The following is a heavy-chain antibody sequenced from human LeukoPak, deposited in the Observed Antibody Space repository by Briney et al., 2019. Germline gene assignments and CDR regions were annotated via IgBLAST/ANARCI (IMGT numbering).Heavy chain of an antibody. CDR3: ARENWKQDYFYGMDV. D-gene: IGHD1-1*01. V-gene: IGHV4-59*01. CDR2: IYSSGST. J-gene: IGHJ6*02. CDR1: GGSISSYY. Sequence: SETLSLTCTVSGGSISSYYWSWIRQPPGKGLEWIGYIYSSGSTKYDPSLKSRLTISVDTSKNQFSLKLSSVTAADTAVYYCARENWKQDYFYGMDVWGQGTTVTVSS.